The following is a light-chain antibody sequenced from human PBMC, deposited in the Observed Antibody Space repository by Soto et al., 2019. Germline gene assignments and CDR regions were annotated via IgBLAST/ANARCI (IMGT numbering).Light chain of an antibody. J-gene: IGKJ4*01. CDR1: ESVDIY. CDR3: QQRRNWPPLT. V-gene: IGKV3-11*01. CDR2: HAS. Sequence: ETVLTQSPATLSLSPVETATLSCRASESVDIYLAWYQQKPGQAPRLLIYHASNRATGIPARFSGCGSGTDFPLTISSLVPEDSAVYYCQQRRNWPPLTFGGGTRVEI.